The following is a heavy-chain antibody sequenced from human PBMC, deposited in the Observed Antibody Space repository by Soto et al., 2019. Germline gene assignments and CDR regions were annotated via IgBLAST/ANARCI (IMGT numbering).Heavy chain of an antibody. J-gene: IGHJ1*01. D-gene: IGHD2-8*01. CDR3: VRGYCTTTPCSGDFQH. CDR2: IHPSGDT. Sequence: RASVKVSCKASGYKFTTYFIHWVRQAPGQGLEWMGMIHPSGDTGYGQKFRGGVTMTIDTSTTTAYMELRNLTSEDTAIYFSVRGYCTTTPCSGDFQHWGQGTLVTV. CDR1: GYKFTTYF. V-gene: IGHV1-46*01.